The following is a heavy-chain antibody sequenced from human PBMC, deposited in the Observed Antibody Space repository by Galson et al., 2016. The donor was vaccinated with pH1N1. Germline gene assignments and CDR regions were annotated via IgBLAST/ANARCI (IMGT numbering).Heavy chain of an antibody. CDR3: ATSLEYDNNGYVDY. V-gene: IGHV4-4*02. CDR2: IYHSGST. J-gene: IGHJ4*02. Sequence: PPGKGLEWIGEIYHSGSTNYNPSLKSRVTISVDKSKNQFSLKLSSVTAADTAVYYCATSLEYDNNGYVDYWGQGTLVTVSS. D-gene: IGHD3-22*01.